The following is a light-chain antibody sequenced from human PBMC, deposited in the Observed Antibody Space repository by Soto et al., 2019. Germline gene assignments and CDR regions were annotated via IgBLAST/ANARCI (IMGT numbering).Light chain of an antibody. CDR3: QQYNNWPPYT. CDR1: QSVSSD. Sequence: EIVMTQSPATLSVSPGERATLSCRASQSVSSDLAWYQQKPGQAPRLLIYGASTRATGISARFSGSGSGTEFTLTISSLQAEDFAVYYCQQYNNWPPYTFGQGPKVDIK. J-gene: IGKJ2*01. CDR2: GAS. V-gene: IGKV3-15*01.